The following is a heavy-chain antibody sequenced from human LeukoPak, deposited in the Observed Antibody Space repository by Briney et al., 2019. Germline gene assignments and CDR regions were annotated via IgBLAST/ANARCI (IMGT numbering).Heavy chain of an antibody. D-gene: IGHD4-23*01. CDR2: ISYDGSNK. CDR3: AREARVAPYFDY. V-gene: IGHV3-30*04. CDR1: GFTFSSYA. J-gene: IGHJ4*02. Sequence: PGGSLRLSCAASGFTFSSYAMHWVRQAPGKGLEWVAVISYDGSNKYYADSVKGRFTISRDNPKNTLYLQMNSLRAEDTAVYYCAREARVAPYFDYWGQGTLVTVSS.